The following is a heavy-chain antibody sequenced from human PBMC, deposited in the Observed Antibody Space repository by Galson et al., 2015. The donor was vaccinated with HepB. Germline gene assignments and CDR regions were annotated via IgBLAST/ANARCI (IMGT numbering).Heavy chain of an antibody. V-gene: IGHV2-70*11. J-gene: IGHJ6*02. CDR3: ARIRRRVTIFGVVISYYGMDV. CDR1: GFSLSTSGMC. CDR2: IDWDDDK. Sequence: PALVKPTQTLTLTCTFSGFSLSTSGMCVSWIRQPPGKALEWLARIDWDDDKYYSTSLKTRLTISKDTSKNQVVLTMTNMDPVDTATYYCARIRRRVTIFGVVISYYGMDVWGQGTTVTVSS. D-gene: IGHD3-3*01.